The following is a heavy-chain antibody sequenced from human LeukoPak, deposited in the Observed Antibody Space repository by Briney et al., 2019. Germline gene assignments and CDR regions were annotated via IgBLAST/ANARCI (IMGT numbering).Heavy chain of an antibody. Sequence: ASVKVSCKASGYTFTGYYMHWVRQAPGQGLEWMGWINPNSGGTNYAQKFQGRVTMTRDTSISTAYMELSRLRSDDTAVYYCAINEGYNWNDVFAFDICGQGTMVTVSS. J-gene: IGHJ3*02. CDR1: GYTFTGYY. CDR2: INPNSGGT. CDR3: AINEGYNWNDVFAFDI. D-gene: IGHD1-20*01. V-gene: IGHV1-2*02.